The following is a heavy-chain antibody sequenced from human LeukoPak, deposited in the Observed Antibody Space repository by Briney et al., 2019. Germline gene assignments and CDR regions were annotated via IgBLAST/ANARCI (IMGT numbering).Heavy chain of an antibody. CDR2: IYNSRST. D-gene: IGHD3-9*01. CDR1: GGSISSYY. V-gene: IGHV4-59*08. J-gene: IGHJ3*02. Sequence: SETLSLTCTVSGGSISSYYWTWIRQPPGEGLEWIGYIYNSRSTNYNPSLNSRVTISVDASKNQFSLKLNSVTAADTAVYYCARRNVLTEGEAFDIWGQGTMVTVSS. CDR3: ARRNVLTEGEAFDI.